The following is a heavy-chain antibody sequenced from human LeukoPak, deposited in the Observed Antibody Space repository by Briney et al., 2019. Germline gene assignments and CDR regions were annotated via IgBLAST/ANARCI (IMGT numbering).Heavy chain of an antibody. Sequence: SETLSLTCTFSGGFSSFYYWTWIRQPPGKGLEWIGNIHTSGSTDYSPSLKSRATMSIDTSKNQFSLRLSSVTAADTAVYYCARPGQSSWWVYFNYWGQGTLVTVSS. CDR1: GGFSSFYY. D-gene: IGHD2-15*01. V-gene: IGHV4-4*09. CDR2: IHTSGST. J-gene: IGHJ4*02. CDR3: ARPGQSSWWVYFNY.